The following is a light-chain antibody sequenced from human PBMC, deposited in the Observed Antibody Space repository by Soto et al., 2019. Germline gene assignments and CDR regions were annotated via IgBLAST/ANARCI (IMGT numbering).Light chain of an antibody. CDR2: DAS. CDR1: QSISSW. V-gene: IGKV1-5*01. Sequence: DIQMTQSPSTLSASIGDKVTITCRATQSISSWLAWYQHKPGEAPKLLIYDASDLETGVPLRFSGRGSETEFTLTINGLQPDDFATYYCQQYNSFPRTFXQGTKADIK. CDR3: QQYNSFPRT. J-gene: IGKJ1*01.